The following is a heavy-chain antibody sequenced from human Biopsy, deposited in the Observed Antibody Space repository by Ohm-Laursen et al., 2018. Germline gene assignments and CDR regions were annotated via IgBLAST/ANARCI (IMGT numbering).Heavy chain of an antibody. Sequence: SETLSLTWAVSGGSISSETNYWGWIRQPPGKGLEWIGSIFYGGITYYNPSLKSRVTISVDTSKNQFSLNLSSVTGADTAVYYCARHPTGSWFDPWGQGTLVTVSS. CDR3: ARHPTGSWFDP. V-gene: IGHV4-39*01. CDR1: GGSISSETNY. J-gene: IGHJ5*02. CDR2: IFYGGIT.